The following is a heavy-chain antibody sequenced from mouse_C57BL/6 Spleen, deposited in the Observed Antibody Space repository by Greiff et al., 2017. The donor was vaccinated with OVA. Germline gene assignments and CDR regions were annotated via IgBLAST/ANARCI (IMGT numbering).Heavy chain of an antibody. CDR1: GYTFTSYG. CDR2: IYPRSGNT. Sequence: QVQLQQSGAELARPGASVKLSCKASGYTFTSYGISWVKQRTGQGLEWIGEIYPRSGNTYYNEKFKGKATLTADKSSSTAYMELRSLTSEDSAVYFCARKKGGDSAWFADWGQGTLVTVSA. J-gene: IGHJ3*01. CDR3: ARKKGGDSAWFAD. V-gene: IGHV1-81*01. D-gene: IGHD1-1*02.